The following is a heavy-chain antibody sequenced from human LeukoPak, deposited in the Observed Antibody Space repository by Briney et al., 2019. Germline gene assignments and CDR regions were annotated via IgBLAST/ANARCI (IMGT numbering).Heavy chain of an antibody. CDR1: GYTFTSYA. CDR2: INAGNGNT. D-gene: IGHD3-3*01. CDR3: ARDYDFWSGYLYY. J-gene: IGHJ4*02. V-gene: IGHV1-3*01. Sequence: ASVKVSCKASGYTFTSYAMHWVRQAPGQRLEWMGWINAGNGNTKYSQKFQGRVTITRDTSASTAYMELSSLRSGDTAVYYCARDYDFWSGYLYYWGQGTLVTVSS.